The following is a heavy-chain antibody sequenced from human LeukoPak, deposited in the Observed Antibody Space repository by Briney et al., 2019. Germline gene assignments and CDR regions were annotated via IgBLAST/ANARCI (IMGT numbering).Heavy chain of an antibody. CDR1: GFTVSSNY. Sequence: GGSLRLSCAASGFTVSSNYMSWVRQAPGKGLEWVSVIYSGGSTYYADSVKGRFTISRDNSKNTLYLQMNSLRAEDTAVYYCARDLAVAGTNGYWGQGTLVTVSS. V-gene: IGHV3-53*01. D-gene: IGHD6-19*01. J-gene: IGHJ4*02. CDR2: IYSGGST. CDR3: ARDLAVAGTNGY.